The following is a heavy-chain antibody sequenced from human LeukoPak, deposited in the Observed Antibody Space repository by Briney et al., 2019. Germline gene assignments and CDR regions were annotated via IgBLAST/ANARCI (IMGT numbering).Heavy chain of an antibody. CDR2: ISSSGSTI. V-gene: IGHV3-11*01. Sequence: PGGSLRLSCAASGFTFSDYYMSWIRQAPGKGLEWVSHISSSGSTIYYADSVKGRFTISRDNAKNSLYLQMNSLRAEDTAVYYCARAGWDYYGSGRRVNWFDPWGQGTLVTVSS. D-gene: IGHD3-10*01. CDR3: ARAGWDYYGSGRRVNWFDP. CDR1: GFTFSDYY. J-gene: IGHJ5*02.